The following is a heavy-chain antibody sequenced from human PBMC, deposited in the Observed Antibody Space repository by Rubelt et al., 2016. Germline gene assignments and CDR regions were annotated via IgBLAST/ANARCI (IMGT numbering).Heavy chain of an antibody. CDR2: ISGSGGST. CDR1: GFTFSSSA. V-gene: IGHV3-23*01. CDR3: ARDNYGSIDH. D-gene: IGHD3-10*01. J-gene: IGHJ4*02. Sequence: RLSCAASGFTFSSSAMNWVRQAPGKGLEWVSGISGSGGSTYYADSVKGRFTISRDNAKNTLYLQMNSLRAEDTAVYYCARDNYGSIDHWGQGTLVTVSS.